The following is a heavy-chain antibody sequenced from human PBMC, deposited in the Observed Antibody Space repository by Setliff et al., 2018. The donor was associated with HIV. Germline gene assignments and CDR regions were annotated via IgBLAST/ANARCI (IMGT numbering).Heavy chain of an antibody. Sequence: VKVSCKASGYTFTNYFVHWVRQAPGQGLEWMGRINPHSGGTNYAQMFQGRVTMTRDTSISTAYMELSRLRSDDTAVYYCARVPRIGSGYLGDNFRTFDYWGQGTL. CDR2: INPHSGGT. CDR3: ARVPRIGSGYLGDNFRTFDY. D-gene: IGHD3-22*01. V-gene: IGHV1-2*06. CDR1: GYTFTNYF. J-gene: IGHJ4*02.